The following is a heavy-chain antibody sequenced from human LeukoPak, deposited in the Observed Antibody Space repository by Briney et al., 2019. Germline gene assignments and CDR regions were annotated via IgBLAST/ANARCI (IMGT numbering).Heavy chain of an antibody. CDR2: ISGSGGST. CDR1: GFTFSSYA. CDR3: AKDRHYYDSSGYYYSNFDL. D-gene: IGHD3-22*01. J-gene: IGHJ2*01. V-gene: IGHV3-23*01. Sequence: GGSLRLSCAASGFTFSSYAMSWARQAPGKGLEWVSAISGSGGSTYYADSVKGRFTISRDNSKNTLYPQMNSLRAEDTAVYYCAKDRHYYDSSGYYYSNFDLWGRGTLVTVSS.